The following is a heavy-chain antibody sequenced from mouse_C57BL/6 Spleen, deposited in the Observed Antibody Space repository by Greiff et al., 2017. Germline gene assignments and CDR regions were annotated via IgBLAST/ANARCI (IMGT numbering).Heavy chain of an antibody. Sequence: VQLKESGPELVKPGASVKISCKASGYAFSSSWMNWVKQRPGKGLEWIGRIYPGDGDTNYNGKFKGKATLTADKSSSTAYMQLISLTSEDSAVFFCALYYSNYEFAYWGQGTLVTVSA. D-gene: IGHD2-5*01. CDR2: IYPGDGDT. CDR3: ALYYSNYEFAY. CDR1: GYAFSSSW. J-gene: IGHJ3*01. V-gene: IGHV1-82*01.